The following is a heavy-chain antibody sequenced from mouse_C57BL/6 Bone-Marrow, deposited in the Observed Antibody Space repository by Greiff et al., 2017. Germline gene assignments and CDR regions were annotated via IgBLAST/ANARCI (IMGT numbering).Heavy chain of an antibody. CDR1: GFTFSNYW. J-gene: IGHJ2*01. V-gene: IGHV6-3*01. D-gene: IGHD4-1*01. Sequence: EVKLMESGGGLVQPGGSMKLSCVASGFTFSNYWMNWVRQSPEKGLEWVAQIRLKSDNYATHYAESVKGRFTISRDDSKSSVYLQMNNLRAEDTGIYYCTKLGPGDDWGQGTTLTVSS. CDR3: TKLGPGDD. CDR2: IRLKSDNYAT.